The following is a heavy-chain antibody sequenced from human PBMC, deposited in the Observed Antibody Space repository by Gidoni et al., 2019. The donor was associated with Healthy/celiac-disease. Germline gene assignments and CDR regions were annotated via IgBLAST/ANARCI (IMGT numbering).Heavy chain of an antibody. V-gene: IGHV3-15*01. Sequence: EVQLVESGGGLVKPGGSLRLSCAASGFTFRNALLCWVRPAPGKGLEWVGRIKSKTDGGTTDYAAPVKGRFTISRDDSKNTLYLQMNSLKTEDTAVYYCTTDASITMVRGVIIIDYWGQGTLVTVSS. CDR1: GFTFRNAL. D-gene: IGHD3-10*01. CDR3: TTDASITMVRGVIIIDY. CDR2: IKSKTDGGTT. J-gene: IGHJ4*02.